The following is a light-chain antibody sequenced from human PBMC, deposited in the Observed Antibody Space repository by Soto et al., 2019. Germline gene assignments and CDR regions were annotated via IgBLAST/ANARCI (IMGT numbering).Light chain of an antibody. J-gene: IGKJ1*01. V-gene: IGKV3-15*01. Sequence: EIVMTQSPATLSVSPGERATLSCRASQSVSSNLAWYQQKPGQAPRLLIYGASTRVTGIPDRFSGGGSGTEFTLTISSLQSEDFAIYYCQQYNNWPWTFGQGTKVDIK. CDR1: QSVSSN. CDR3: QQYNNWPWT. CDR2: GAS.